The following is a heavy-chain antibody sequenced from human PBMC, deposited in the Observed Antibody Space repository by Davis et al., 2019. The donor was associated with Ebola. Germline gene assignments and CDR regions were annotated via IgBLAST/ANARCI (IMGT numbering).Heavy chain of an antibody. CDR2: FDPEDGKT. J-gene: IGHJ5*02. CDR3: ARWDTATVKSPNWIDP. Sequence: AASVKVSCKVSGNTLTELSIHWVRQAPGKGLEWMGGFDPEDGKTIYAQKFQGRVTMTEDTSADTAYMELSSLRSDDTAVYYCARWDTATVKSPNWIDPWGQGTLVTVSS. V-gene: IGHV1-24*01. CDR1: GNTLTELS. D-gene: IGHD5-18*01.